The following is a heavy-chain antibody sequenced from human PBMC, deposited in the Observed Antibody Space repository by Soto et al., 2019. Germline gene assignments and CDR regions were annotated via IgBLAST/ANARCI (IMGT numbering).Heavy chain of an antibody. CDR1: GGSISSSSYY. CDR3: ARRVDYYYGMDV. CDR2: IYYSGST. V-gene: IGHV4-39*01. D-gene: IGHD2-15*01. J-gene: IGHJ6*02. Sequence: KPSETLSLTCTVSGGSISSSSYYWGWIRQPPGKGLEWIGSIYYSGSTYYNPSLKSRVTISVDTSKNQFSLKLSSVTAADTAVYYCARRVDYYYGMDVWGQGTTVTVSS.